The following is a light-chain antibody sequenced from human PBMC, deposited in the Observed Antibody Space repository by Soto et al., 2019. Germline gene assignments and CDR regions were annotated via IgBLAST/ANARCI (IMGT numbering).Light chain of an antibody. J-gene: IGLJ1*01. Sequence: QSVLTQPASVSGSPGQSITISCTGTSSDVGSYNLVSWYQQHPGKAPKLMIYEVSKRPSGVSNRFSGSNSGNTASLTISGLQVEDEADYSCCSYAVSSFYVFGTGTKVTAL. CDR2: EVS. V-gene: IGLV2-23*02. CDR3: CSYAVSSFYV. CDR1: SSDVGSYNL.